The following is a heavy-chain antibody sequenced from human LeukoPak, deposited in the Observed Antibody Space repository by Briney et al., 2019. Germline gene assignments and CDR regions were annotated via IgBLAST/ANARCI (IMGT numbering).Heavy chain of an antibody. Sequence: GASVKVSCKASGYTFTGYYMHWVRQAPGQGLEWMGWINPNSGGTNYAQKFQGRVTMTRDTSISTAYMELSRLRSDDTAVYYCARSGGDDYGDDRLSDFDYWGQGTLVTVSS. CDR1: GYTFTGYY. CDR2: INPNSGGT. D-gene: IGHD3-16*01. CDR3: ARSGGDDYGDDRLSDFDY. V-gene: IGHV1-2*02. J-gene: IGHJ4*02.